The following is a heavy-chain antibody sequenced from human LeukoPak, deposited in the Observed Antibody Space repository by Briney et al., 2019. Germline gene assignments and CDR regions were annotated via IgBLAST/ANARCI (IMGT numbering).Heavy chain of an antibody. CDR3: ARDPLITYYYDSSGNHADWFDP. CDR2: ISSSSSYI. D-gene: IGHD3-22*01. J-gene: IGHJ5*02. V-gene: IGHV3-21*01. CDR1: GFTFSSYS. Sequence: GGSLRLSCAASGFTFSSYSMNWVRQAPGKGLEWVSSISSSSSYIYYADSVKGRFTISRDNAKNSLYPQMNSLRAEDTAVYYCARDPLITYYYDSSGNHADWFDPWSQGTLVTVSS.